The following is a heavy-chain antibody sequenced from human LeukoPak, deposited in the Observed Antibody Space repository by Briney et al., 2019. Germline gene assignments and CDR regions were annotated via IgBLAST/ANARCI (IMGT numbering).Heavy chain of an antibody. Sequence: GGSLRLSCAASGFTFSSSWMIWVRQAPGKGLEWVANIKQDGSEKYYVDSVKGRFTISRDNAKSSLYLQMNSLRAEDTAVYYCARDLDWGCFDYWGQGTLVTVSS. CDR2: IKQDGSEK. V-gene: IGHV3-7*04. J-gene: IGHJ4*02. D-gene: IGHD3/OR15-3a*01. CDR3: ARDLDWGCFDY. CDR1: GFTFSSSW.